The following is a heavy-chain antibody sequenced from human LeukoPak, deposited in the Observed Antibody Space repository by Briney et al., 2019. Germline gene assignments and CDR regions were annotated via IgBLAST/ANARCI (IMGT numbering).Heavy chain of an antibody. J-gene: IGHJ5*02. Sequence: PGQSPRLSCTASGFTFGDYAMSWFRQAPGKGLEWVGFIRGKAYGGTTEYAASVKGRFTISRDDSKSIAYLQMNSLKTEDTAVYYCTRVGITMIVVVTPEFDPWGQGTLVTVSS. CDR2: IRGKAYGGTT. CDR3: TRVGITMIVVVTPEFDP. D-gene: IGHD3-22*01. V-gene: IGHV3-49*03. CDR1: GFTFGDYA.